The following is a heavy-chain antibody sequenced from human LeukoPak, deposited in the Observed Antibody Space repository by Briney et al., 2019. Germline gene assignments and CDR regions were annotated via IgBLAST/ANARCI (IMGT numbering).Heavy chain of an antibody. CDR2: INHSGST. V-gene: IGHV4-34*01. Sequence: SETLSLTCAVYGGSFSGYYWSWIRQPPGKGLEWIGEINHSGSTNYNPSLQSRVTISVDTSKNQFSLKLSSVTAADTAVYYCARALMSPISIWGQGTMVTVSS. D-gene: IGHD3-10*02. J-gene: IGHJ3*02. CDR1: GGSFSGYY. CDR3: ARALMSPISI.